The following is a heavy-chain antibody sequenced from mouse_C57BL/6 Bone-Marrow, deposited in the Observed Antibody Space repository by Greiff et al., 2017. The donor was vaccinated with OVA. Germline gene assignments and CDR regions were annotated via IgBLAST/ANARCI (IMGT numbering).Heavy chain of an antibody. CDR3: ARGIHYDYPWFAY. V-gene: IGHV5-6*02. J-gene: IGHJ3*01. CDR1: GFTFSSYG. CDR2: ISSGGGYT. D-gene: IGHD2-4*01. Sequence: DVKLVESGGDFVTPGGSLKLSCAASGFTFSSYGMSWVRQTPDKRLEWVATISSGGGYTYYPDSVKGRFTSSRDNAKNTLYLEMSSLKSKYTAMYYCARGIHYDYPWFAYWGQGTLVTVSA.